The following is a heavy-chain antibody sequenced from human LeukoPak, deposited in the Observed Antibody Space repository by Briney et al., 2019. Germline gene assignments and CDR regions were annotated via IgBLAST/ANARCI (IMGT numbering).Heavy chain of an antibody. Sequence: GGSLRLSCAASGFTFSSYDMHWVRQATGKGLEWVSAIGTAGDTYYPGSVKGRFTISRENAKNSLYLQMNSLRAGDTAVYYCAREGQVSGSGNNWFDPWGQGTLVTVSS. V-gene: IGHV3-13*01. D-gene: IGHD3-10*01. CDR2: IGTAGDT. CDR3: AREGQVSGSGNNWFDP. J-gene: IGHJ5*02. CDR1: GFTFSSYD.